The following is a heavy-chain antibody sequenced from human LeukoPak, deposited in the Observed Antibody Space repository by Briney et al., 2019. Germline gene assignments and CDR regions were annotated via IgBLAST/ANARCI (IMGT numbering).Heavy chain of an antibody. D-gene: IGHD3-22*01. V-gene: IGHV4-38-2*02. CDR1: GYSISSGYY. Sequence: SETLSLTCTVSGYSISSGYYWGWIRQPPGKGLEWIGSIYHSGSTYYNPSLKSRVTISVDTSKNQFSLKLSSVTAADTAVYYCARDRNYYDSSGYYYPLFDYWGQGTLVTVSS. CDR3: ARDRNYYDSSGYYYPLFDY. CDR2: IYHSGST. J-gene: IGHJ4*02.